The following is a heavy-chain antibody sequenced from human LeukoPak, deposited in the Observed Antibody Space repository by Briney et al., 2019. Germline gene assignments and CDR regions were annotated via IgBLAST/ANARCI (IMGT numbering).Heavy chain of an antibody. D-gene: IGHD6-13*01. V-gene: IGHV4-38-2*02. CDR1: GYSINSGYT. Sequence: SETLSLTCTVSGYSINSGYTWGWIRQPPGKGLEWIGNIYHSGGTYYNPSLTSRVTISVDTSKNQFSLKLTSVTAADTAVYYCARGDSSSWYEDYWGQGTLVTVSS. CDR2: IYHSGGT. J-gene: IGHJ4*02. CDR3: ARGDSSSWYEDY.